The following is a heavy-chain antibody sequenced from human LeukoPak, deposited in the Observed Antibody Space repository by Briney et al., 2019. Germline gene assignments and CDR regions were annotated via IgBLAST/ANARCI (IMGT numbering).Heavy chain of an antibody. Sequence: GRSLRLSCAASGFTFDDYAMHWVRQAPGKGLEWVSGISWNSGSIGYADSVKGRFTISRDNAKNSLYLQMNSLRAEDTALYYCAKAVGATGVVYFDYWGQGTLVTVSS. CDR2: ISWNSGSI. J-gene: IGHJ4*02. CDR1: GFTFDDYA. CDR3: AKAVGATGVVYFDY. D-gene: IGHD1-26*01. V-gene: IGHV3-9*01.